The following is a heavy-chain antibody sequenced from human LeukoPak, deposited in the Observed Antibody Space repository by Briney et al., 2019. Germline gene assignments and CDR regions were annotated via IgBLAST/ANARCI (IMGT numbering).Heavy chain of an antibody. V-gene: IGHV4-4*02. CDR1: GGSVGSGDYY. Sequence: PSETLSLTCTVSGGSVGSGDYYWSWVRQPPGKGLEWIGEIYHSGSTNYNPSLKSRVTISVDKSKNQFSLKLSSVTAADTAVYYCARDMGFGAFDIWGQGTMVTVSS. CDR3: ARDMGFGAFDI. J-gene: IGHJ3*02. D-gene: IGHD3-16*01. CDR2: IYHSGST.